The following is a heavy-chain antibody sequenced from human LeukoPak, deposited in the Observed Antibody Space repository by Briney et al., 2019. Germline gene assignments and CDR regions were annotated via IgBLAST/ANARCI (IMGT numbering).Heavy chain of an antibody. D-gene: IGHD6-19*01. CDR2: INWNGGST. Sequence: PGGSLRLSCAASGFTFDDYGMSWVRQAPGKGLEWVSGINWNGGSTGYADSVKGRFTISRDNSKNTLYLQMNSLRAEDTAVYYCARSASVAYSSGWRYFDYWGQGTLVTVSS. V-gene: IGHV3-20*04. CDR3: ARSASVAYSSGWRYFDY. J-gene: IGHJ4*02. CDR1: GFTFDDYG.